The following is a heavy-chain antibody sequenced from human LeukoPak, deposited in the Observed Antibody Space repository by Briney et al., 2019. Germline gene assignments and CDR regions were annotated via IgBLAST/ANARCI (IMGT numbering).Heavy chain of an antibody. CDR2: IDPRDSFT. CDR3: VRHYASGQDY. V-gene: IGHV5-10-1*01. D-gene: IGHD3-10*01. CDR1: GYTFTSYW. J-gene: IGHJ4*02. Sequence: GESLKISCKASGYTFTSYWISWVRHTPGKGLEWMARIDPRDSFTRYGPSFQGHVTISSDKSINTANLHWSSLKASDTATYYCVRHYASGQDYWGQGTLVTVSS.